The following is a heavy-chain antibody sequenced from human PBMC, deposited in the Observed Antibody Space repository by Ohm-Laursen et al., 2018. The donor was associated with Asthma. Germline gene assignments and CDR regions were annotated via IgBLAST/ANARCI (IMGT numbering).Heavy chain of an antibody. CDR2: IYYSGIT. J-gene: IGHJ4*02. V-gene: IGHV4-31*03. D-gene: IGHD3-22*01. CDR3: ARGTFYYESTGYYFFDH. CDR1: GGSMSSGGYY. Sequence: SDTLSLTCPVSGGSMSSGGYYWSWIRQHPGKGLEWIGYIYYSGITYSNPSLRSRVSISVDTSKNQFSLKLSPVTAADTAVYYCARGTFYYESTGYYFFDHWGQGALVTVSS.